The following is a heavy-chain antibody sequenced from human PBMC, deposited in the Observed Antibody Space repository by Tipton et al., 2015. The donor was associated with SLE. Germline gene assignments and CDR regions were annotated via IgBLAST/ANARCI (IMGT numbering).Heavy chain of an antibody. CDR2: IRSKAYGGTT. D-gene: IGHD3-22*01. J-gene: IGHJ4*02. CDR3: TRVAPDSSGY. Sequence: SLRLSCAASGFTFSSYGMHWVRQAPGKGLEWVGFIRSKAYGGTTEYAASVKGRFTISRDDSKSIAYLQMNSLKTEDTAVYYCTRVAPDSSGYWGQGTLVTVSS. CDR1: GFTFSSYG. V-gene: IGHV3-49*04.